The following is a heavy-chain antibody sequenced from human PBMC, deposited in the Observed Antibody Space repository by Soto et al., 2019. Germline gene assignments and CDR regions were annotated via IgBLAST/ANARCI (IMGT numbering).Heavy chain of an antibody. CDR3: ARGCRFDSSGYPSLDC. V-gene: IGHV1-69*13. Sequence: SVKVSCKVSGGTFNTYAISWVRQAPGQGLEWMGGIIPIFGTTNYAQEFLGRVTITADESTATAYLEVSRLISEDTAVYYCARGCRFDSSGYPSLDCWGQGTLVTVSS. D-gene: IGHD3-22*01. J-gene: IGHJ4*02. CDR1: GGTFNTYA. CDR2: IIPIFGTT.